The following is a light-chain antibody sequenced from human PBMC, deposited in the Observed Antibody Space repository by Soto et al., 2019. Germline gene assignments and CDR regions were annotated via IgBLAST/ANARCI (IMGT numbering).Light chain of an antibody. CDR3: SSYTASNILEV. CDR1: SSNIGDSP. CDR2: STN. V-gene: IGLV1-44*01. J-gene: IGLJ1*01. Sequence: QSVVTQTPSASGTPGQRVTISCSGSSSNIGDSPVDWYQQVPGAAPKLLIYSTNQRPSGVPDRFSGSKSGTSASLAISGLQSEDEADYYCSSYTASNILEVFGTGTKVTVL.